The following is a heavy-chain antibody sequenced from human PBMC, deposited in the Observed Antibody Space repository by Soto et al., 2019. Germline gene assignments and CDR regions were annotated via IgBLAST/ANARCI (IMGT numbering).Heavy chain of an antibody. J-gene: IGHJ4*02. CDR2: ISGSGGST. CDR1: GFTFSSYA. CDR3: AKDLGGYSGYAFDY. D-gene: IGHD5-12*01. V-gene: IGHV3-23*01. Sequence: EVQLLESGGGLVQPGGSLRLSCAASGFTFSSYAMSWVRQAPGKGLEWVSAISGSGGSTYYEDSVKGRFTISRDNSKNTLYLQMTSLRGEDTAVYYCAKDLGGYSGYAFDYWGQGTLVTVSS.